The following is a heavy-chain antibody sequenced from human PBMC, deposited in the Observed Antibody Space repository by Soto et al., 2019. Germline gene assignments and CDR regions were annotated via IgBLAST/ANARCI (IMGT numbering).Heavy chain of an antibody. CDR1: GFTVSTYG. Sequence: QVQLVESGGGVVQPGRSLRLSWAVSGFTVSTYGMHWVRQAPGKGLEWVAVISRDGGTKYYADSVKGRFTISRDNSRNTLFLEMNSLRGDVMAVYYCTGEVASGYWGQGTLVTVSS. CDR2: ISRDGGTK. D-gene: IGHD2-8*02. CDR3: TGEVASGY. V-gene: IGHV3-30*03. J-gene: IGHJ4*02.